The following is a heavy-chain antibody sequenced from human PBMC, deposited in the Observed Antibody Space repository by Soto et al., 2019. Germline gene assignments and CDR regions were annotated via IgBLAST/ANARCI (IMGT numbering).Heavy chain of an antibody. J-gene: IGHJ6*02. V-gene: IGHV3-48*02. CDR1: GFTFSSYG. CDR2: ISSDSRTI. Sequence: GGSLRLSCAASGFTFSSYGMHWVRQAPGKGLEWVSFISSDSRTIYYADSVEGRFTVSRDNARNSVSLQMDSLRDEDAAVYYCARIKLVEWFFINVDVYDMDVWGQGTPVTVSS. D-gene: IGHD3-3*01. CDR3: ARIKLVEWFFINVDVYDMDV.